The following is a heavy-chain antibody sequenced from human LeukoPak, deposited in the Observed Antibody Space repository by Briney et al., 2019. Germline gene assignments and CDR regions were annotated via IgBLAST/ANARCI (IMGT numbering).Heavy chain of an antibody. CDR3: ARAGVSWSPDAFDI. CDR2: IYHSGST. Sequence: SETLSPTCTVSGYSISSGYYWGWIRQPPGKGLEWIGSIYHSGSTYYNPSLKSRVTISVDTSKNQFSLKLSSVTAADTAVYYCARAGVSWSPDAFDIWGQGTMVTVSS. V-gene: IGHV4-38-2*02. CDR1: GYSISSGYY. D-gene: IGHD6-13*01. J-gene: IGHJ3*02.